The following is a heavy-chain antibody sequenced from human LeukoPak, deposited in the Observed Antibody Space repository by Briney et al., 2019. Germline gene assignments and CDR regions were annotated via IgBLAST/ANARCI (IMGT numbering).Heavy chain of an antibody. J-gene: IGHJ4*02. CDR2: VTGGGTT. CDR1: GFTFAGFA. V-gene: IGHV3-43*02. CDR3: AKDTGSGWDFDS. D-gene: IGHD6-19*01. Sequence: GGSLRLSCAASGFTFAGFAMHWVRQAPVRGLEWVSLVTGGGTTYYADSVRGRFTISRDNSKNSLYLQMNTLRTEDTAFYYCAKDTGSGWDFDSWGQGTLVTVSS.